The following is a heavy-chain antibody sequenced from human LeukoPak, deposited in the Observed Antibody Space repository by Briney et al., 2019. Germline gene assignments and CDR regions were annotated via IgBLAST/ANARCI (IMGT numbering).Heavy chain of an antibody. CDR3: AREGFYYDSSGYYFGYFDY. V-gene: IGHV3-48*02. J-gene: IGHJ4*02. CDR1: GFTFSSYW. D-gene: IGHD3-22*01. CDR2: ISSSSRTI. Sequence: GGSLRLSCAASGFTFSSYWMSWIRQAPGKGLEWVSYISSSSRTIYYADSVKGRFTISRDNAKNSLYLQMNSLRDDDTAVYHCAREGFYYDSSGYYFGYFDYWGRGTLVTVSS.